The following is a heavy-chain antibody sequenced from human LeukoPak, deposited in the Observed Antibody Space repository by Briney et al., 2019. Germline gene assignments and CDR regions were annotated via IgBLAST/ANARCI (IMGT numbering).Heavy chain of an antibody. J-gene: IGHJ4*02. CDR2: IYYSGST. V-gene: IGHV4-59*01. CDR1: GGSISSYY. Sequence: SETLSLTCTVPGGSISSYYWSWIRQPPGKGLEWIGYIYYSGSTNYNPSLKSRVTISVDTSKNQFSLKLSSVTAADTAVYYCARGSSGLEGGDYWGQGTLVTVSS. D-gene: IGHD6-19*01. CDR3: ARGSSGLEGGDY.